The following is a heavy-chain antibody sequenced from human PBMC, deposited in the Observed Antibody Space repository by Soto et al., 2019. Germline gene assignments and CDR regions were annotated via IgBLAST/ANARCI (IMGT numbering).Heavy chain of an antibody. D-gene: IGHD6-6*01. CDR2: TSYDENYK. J-gene: IGHJ4*02. Sequence: QVHLVESGGGVVQPGRSLRLSCAASGFTFSGYAMHWVRQAPGKGLEWVAATSYDENYKYYADSVKGRFTISRDNSKNTLFLQMNSLRTEDTAVYYCAGQGGSSGIWYFDYWGQGSLVTVSS. V-gene: IGHV3-30*04. CDR3: AGQGGSSGIWYFDY. CDR1: GFTFSGYA.